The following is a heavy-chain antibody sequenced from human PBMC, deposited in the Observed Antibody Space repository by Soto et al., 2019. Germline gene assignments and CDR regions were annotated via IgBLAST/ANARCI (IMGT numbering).Heavy chain of an antibody. J-gene: IGHJ4*02. D-gene: IGHD3-10*01. CDR1: GYTLTELS. CDR2: FDPEDGET. CDR3: ATDSPTMVRGVIITLDY. Sequence: ASVKVSCKVSGYTLTELSMHCVRQAPGKGLEWMGGFDPEDGETIYAQKFQGRVTMTEDTSTDTAYMELSSLRSEDTAVYYCATDSPTMVRGVIITLDYWGQGTLVTVSS. V-gene: IGHV1-24*01.